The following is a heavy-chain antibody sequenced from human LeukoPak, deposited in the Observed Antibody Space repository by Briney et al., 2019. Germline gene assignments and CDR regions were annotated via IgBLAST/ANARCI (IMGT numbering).Heavy chain of an antibody. CDR2: ISAYNGNT. Sequence: ASVKVSCKASGYTFTSYGISWVRQAPGQGLEWMGWISAYNGNTNYAQKLQGRVTMTTDTSTSTAYMELRSLRSDDTAVYYCAREGDYVWGSYRLPLDYRGQGTLVTVSS. V-gene: IGHV1-18*01. CDR3: AREGDYVWGSYRLPLDY. J-gene: IGHJ4*02. D-gene: IGHD3-16*02. CDR1: GYTFTSYG.